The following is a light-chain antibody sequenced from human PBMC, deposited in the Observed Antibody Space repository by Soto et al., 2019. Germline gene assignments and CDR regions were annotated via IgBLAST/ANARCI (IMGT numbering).Light chain of an antibody. Sequence: QPALTQPASVSGSAGQSITISCSGTMRDVGAYNLVSWYQQHPGTAPKLMIYEVSKRPSGVPDRFSGSKSGNTASLTVSGLQAEDEADYYCSSYAGSNNFYVFGTGTKGTVL. J-gene: IGLJ1*01. CDR1: MRDVGAYNL. V-gene: IGLV2-8*01. CDR3: SSYAGSNNFYV. CDR2: EVS.